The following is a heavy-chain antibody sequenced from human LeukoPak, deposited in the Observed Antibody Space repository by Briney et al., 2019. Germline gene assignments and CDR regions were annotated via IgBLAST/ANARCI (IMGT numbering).Heavy chain of an antibody. CDR3: ARVQNFGDYGFDY. Sequence: GGSLRLSCAASGFTYSDYWMSWVRQAPGKGLEWVAFINHDGSQKSYLDSVEGRFAVSRDNDKNSVSLQMKSLRPEDTAVYYCARVQNFGDYGFDYWGQGTLVTVSS. CDR2: INHDGSQK. D-gene: IGHD4-17*01. V-gene: IGHV3-7*01. CDR1: GFTYSDYW. J-gene: IGHJ4*02.